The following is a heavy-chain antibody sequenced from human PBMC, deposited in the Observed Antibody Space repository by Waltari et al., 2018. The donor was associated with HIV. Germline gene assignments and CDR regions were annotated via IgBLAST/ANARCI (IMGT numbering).Heavy chain of an antibody. V-gene: IGHV3-74*01. CDR2: INSDGSST. CDR1: GFTVSSYW. Sequence: EVQLVESGGGSVQPGGYLRLSCAASGFTVSSYWMFWVRQVPGKGLVWVSRINSDGSSTTYADSVKGRFTISRDNAKNTLYLQMNSLRAEDTAMYYCTRGNGHAFDLWGQGTMVTVSS. CDR3: TRGNGHAFDL. J-gene: IGHJ3*01. D-gene: IGHD2-8*01.